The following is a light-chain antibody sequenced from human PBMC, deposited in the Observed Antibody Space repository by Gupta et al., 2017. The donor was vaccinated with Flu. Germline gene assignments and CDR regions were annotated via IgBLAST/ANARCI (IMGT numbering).Light chain of an antibody. CDR3: QQYYSTPLT. J-gene: IGKJ1*01. CDR1: QSVFYSSNNKNY. Sequence: DIVMTQSPDSLAVSLGERATINCKSSQSVFYSSNNKNYLAWYQQKPGQPPKLLVYWASTRESGVPDRFSGSGSGKDFTLTISSLQAEDVAVYYCQQYYSTPLTFGRGAKVEIK. CDR2: WAS. V-gene: IGKV4-1*01.